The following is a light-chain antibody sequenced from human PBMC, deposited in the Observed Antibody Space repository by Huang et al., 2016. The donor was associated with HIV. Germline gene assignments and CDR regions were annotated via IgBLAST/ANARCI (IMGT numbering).Light chain of an antibody. V-gene: IGKV3-15*01. Sequence: EIVMTQSPATLSVTPGEGATLSCRATQSVSVNLAWYKQKPGQAPRLRIHSASTRATGIPVRFRGGGSGTEFTLTISRLQSEDSAVYYCQQYNNGPPWTFGQGTKVEIK. CDR1: QSVSVN. CDR3: QQYNNGPPWT. CDR2: SAS. J-gene: IGKJ1*01.